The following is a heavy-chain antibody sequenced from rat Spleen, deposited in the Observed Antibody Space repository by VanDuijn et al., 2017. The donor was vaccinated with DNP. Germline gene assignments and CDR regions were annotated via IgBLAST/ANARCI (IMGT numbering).Heavy chain of an antibody. Sequence: QVQLKESGPGVVQPSQTLSLTCTVSGFSLTTYGVSWVRQPPGKGLEWIAAISSVGSTYYNSGLKSRLSISRDTSKSQVLLKMNSLQTEDTAMYFCATLPGYNYFDYWGQGVMVTVSS. CDR2: ISSVGST. J-gene: IGHJ2*01. V-gene: IGHV2S12*01. D-gene: IGHD1-4*01. CDR1: GFSLTTYG. CDR3: ATLPGYNYFDY.